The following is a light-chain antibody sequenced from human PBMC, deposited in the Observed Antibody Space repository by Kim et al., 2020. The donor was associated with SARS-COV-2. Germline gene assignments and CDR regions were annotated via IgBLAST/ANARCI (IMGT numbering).Light chain of an antibody. CDR2: GAS. J-gene: IGKJ1*01. V-gene: IGKV3-20*01. CDR3: QQYGSSPWT. Sequence: ETVLTQSPGTLSLSPGVRATLSCRASQSVDSSYLAWYQQKPGQAPRLLIYGASSRATGIPDRFSGSGSGTDFTLTISRLEPEDFAVYYCQQYGSSPWTFGQGTKVDIK. CDR1: QSVDSSY.